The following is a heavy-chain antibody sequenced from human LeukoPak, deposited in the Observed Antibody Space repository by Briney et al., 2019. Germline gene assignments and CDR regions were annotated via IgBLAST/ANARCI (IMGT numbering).Heavy chain of an antibody. CDR1: GPTFSSSW. D-gene: IGHD5-18*01. CDR2: INPDGNKK. V-gene: IGHV3-7*03. J-gene: IGHJ4*02. Sequence: GGSLRLSCAVSGPTFSSSWMDWVRQAPGKGLEWVASINPDGNKKYSADSVKGRFTISRDNSKNTLYLQMNSLRAEDTAVYYCARETRVRGYSYGYSYYFDYWGQGTLVTVSS. CDR3: ARETRVRGYSYGYSYYFDY.